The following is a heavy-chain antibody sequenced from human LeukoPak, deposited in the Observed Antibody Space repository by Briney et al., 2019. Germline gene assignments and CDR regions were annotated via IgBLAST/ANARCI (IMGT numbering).Heavy chain of an antibody. Sequence: SETLSLTCVVNGGSLSGYYWSWIRQPLGKGLEWIGEIDQSGTTNYNPSLKSRAAISIDTSKKQFSLTLTSMTAADTAVYYCARVPHYYFGYGYFDTWGQGTRVTVSS. V-gene: IGHV4-34*01. CDR2: IDQSGTT. CDR1: GGSLSGYY. CDR3: ARVPHYYFGYGYFDT. D-gene: IGHD3/OR15-3a*01. J-gene: IGHJ4*02.